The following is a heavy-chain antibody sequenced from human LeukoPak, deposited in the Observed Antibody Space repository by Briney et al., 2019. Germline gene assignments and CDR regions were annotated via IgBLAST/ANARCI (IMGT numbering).Heavy chain of an antibody. CDR1: GGTFSSYA. J-gene: IGHJ4*02. Sequence: SVKVSCKASGGTFSSYAISGVRQAPGQGLEGMGGIIPIFGTAKYAQKFQGRGTITTDQSTRTAYMELSSLRSEDPAVYYCASGYYDSSGYYPIDYWGQGTLVTVPS. V-gene: IGHV1-69*05. CDR2: IIPIFGTA. CDR3: ASGYYDSSGYYPIDY. D-gene: IGHD3-22*01.